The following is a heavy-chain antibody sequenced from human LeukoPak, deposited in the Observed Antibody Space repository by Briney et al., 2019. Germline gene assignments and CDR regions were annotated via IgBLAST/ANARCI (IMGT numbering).Heavy chain of an antibody. Sequence: SETLSLTCTVSGGSISSYYWSWIRQPPGKGLEWIGYIYYSGSTNYNPSLKSRVTISVDTSKNQFSLKLSSVTAADTAVYYCARQVPGRHFDHWGQGTMVTVAS. CDR1: GGSISSYY. V-gene: IGHV4-59*08. CDR2: IYYSGST. CDR3: ARQVPGRHFDH. J-gene: IGHJ4*02.